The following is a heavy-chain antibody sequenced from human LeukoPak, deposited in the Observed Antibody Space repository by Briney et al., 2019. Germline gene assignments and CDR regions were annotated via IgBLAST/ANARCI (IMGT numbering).Heavy chain of an antibody. CDR2: INPNSGGT. V-gene: IGHV1-2*02. CDR3: ARVARSSGWYIDY. D-gene: IGHD6-19*01. CDR1: GYTFTGYY. J-gene: IGHJ4*02. Sequence: ASVKVSCKASGYTFTGYYMHWVRQAPGQGLEWMGWINPNSGGTNYAQKFQGRVTMTRDTSISTAYMELSSLRSEDTAVYYCARVARSSGWYIDYWGQGTLVTVSS.